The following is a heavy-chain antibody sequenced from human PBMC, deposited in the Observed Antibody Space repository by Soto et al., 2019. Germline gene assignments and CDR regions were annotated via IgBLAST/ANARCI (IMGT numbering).Heavy chain of an antibody. CDR2: IKSKSAGEAT. D-gene: IGHD1-26*01. Sequence: EVQLVESGGGLVEPGGSLRLSCAASGFTFSNAWLNWVRQAPGKGLEWVGRIKSKSAGEATAYTAPVIGRCTISRDDSINTLYLQMNSMRTDDTAVYYCTTETSGSYEGYLDFWGQGTLVAVCS. CDR3: TTETSGSYEGYLDF. J-gene: IGHJ4*02. CDR1: GFTFSNAW. V-gene: IGHV3-15*07.